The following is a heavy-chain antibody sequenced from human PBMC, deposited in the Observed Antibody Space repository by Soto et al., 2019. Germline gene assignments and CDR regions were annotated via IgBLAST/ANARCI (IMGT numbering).Heavy chain of an antibody. D-gene: IGHD3-16*01. V-gene: IGHV4-59*03. Sequence: SETLSLTCSVSGASMNNYYGSWVRQPQGKGLEWIGYMYYSGSSNYHSSRKSRVTISVDTSKNQFSLKLSSVTAADTAVYYCVISGHSFGVVMWGLGTQVTVSS. CDR1: GASMNNYY. J-gene: IGHJ4*02. CDR2: MYYSGSS. CDR3: VISGHSFGVVM.